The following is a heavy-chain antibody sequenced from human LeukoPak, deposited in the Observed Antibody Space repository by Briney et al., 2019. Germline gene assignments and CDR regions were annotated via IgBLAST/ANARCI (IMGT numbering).Heavy chain of an antibody. D-gene: IGHD6-19*01. CDR3: AREDSSGWYWYFDL. CDR1: GGTFSSYA. J-gene: IGHJ2*01. V-gene: IGHV1-69*13. Sequence: VASVKVSCKASGGTFSSYAISWVRQAPGQGLEWMGGIIPIFGTANYAQKFQGRVTITADESTSTAYMELSSLRSEDTAVYYCAREDSSGWYWYFDLWGRGTLVTVSS. CDR2: IIPIFGTA.